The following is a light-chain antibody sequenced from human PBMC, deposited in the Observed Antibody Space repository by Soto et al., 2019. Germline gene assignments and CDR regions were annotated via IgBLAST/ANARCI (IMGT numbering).Light chain of an antibody. V-gene: IGLV1-44*01. CDR2: SNT. J-gene: IGLJ2*01. CDR3: AAWDDSLNGPV. CDR1: SSNIGSNV. Sequence: QSVLTQPPSASGTPGQRVTISCSGSSSNIGSNVVNWYQQVPGTAPKLLIYSNTERPSGVPDRLSGSKSGTSASLAISGLQYADEADYYCAAWDDSLNGPVFGGGTKLTVL.